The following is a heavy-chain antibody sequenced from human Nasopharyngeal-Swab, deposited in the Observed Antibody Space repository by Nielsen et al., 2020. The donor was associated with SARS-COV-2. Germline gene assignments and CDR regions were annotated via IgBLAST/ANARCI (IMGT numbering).Heavy chain of an antibody. Sequence: AVNVSCKASGDTFSSSAITWVRQAPGQGREWMGGIIPMFGTADYAQKFQGRVTITADRSTSTAYMEMNSLRAEDTAVYYCARERVAWIVVVVAGRELDPWGQGTLVTVSS. CDR1: GDTFSSSA. V-gene: IGHV1-69*06. CDR2: IIPMFGTA. D-gene: IGHD2-15*01. J-gene: IGHJ5*02. CDR3: ARERVAWIVVVVAGRELDP.